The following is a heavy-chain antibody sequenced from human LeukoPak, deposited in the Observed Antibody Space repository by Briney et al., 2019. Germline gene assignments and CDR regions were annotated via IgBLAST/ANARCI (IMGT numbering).Heavy chain of an antibody. CDR1: GYTFTSYG. V-gene: IGHV1-18*01. CDR3: ARGQNYYDFWSGYYTPPFDY. D-gene: IGHD3-3*01. J-gene: IGHJ4*02. CDR2: ISAYNGNT. Sequence: ASVKVSCKASGYTFTSYGVSWVRQAPGQGLEWMGWISAYNGNTNYAQKLQGRVTMTTDTSTSTAYMELRSLRSDDTAVYYCARGQNYYDFWSGYYTPPFDYWGQGTLVTVSS.